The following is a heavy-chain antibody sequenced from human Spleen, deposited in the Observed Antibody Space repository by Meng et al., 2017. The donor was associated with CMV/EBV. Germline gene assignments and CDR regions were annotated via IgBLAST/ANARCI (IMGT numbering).Heavy chain of an antibody. Sequence: GGTFSRYTTSWVRQAPGQGLEWMGRIIPILGTANYAQKFQGRVTITADKSTSTAYMELSSLRSEDTAVYYCARDASIAARPLWYFDLWGRGTLVTVSS. V-gene: IGHV1-69*08. D-gene: IGHD6-6*01. CDR3: ARDASIAARPLWYFDL. CDR2: IIPILGTA. J-gene: IGHJ2*01. CDR1: GGTFSRYT.